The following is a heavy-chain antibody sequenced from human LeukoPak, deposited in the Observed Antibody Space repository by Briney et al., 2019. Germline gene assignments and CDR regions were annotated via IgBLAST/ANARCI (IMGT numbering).Heavy chain of an antibody. V-gene: IGHV1-69*13. CDR1: GGTFSSYA. CDR3: ARDNLYRFGSHRRSSTSCSRFTGDY. D-gene: IGHD2-2*01. CDR2: IIPIFGTA. J-gene: IGHJ4*02. Sequence: SVKVSCKASGGTFSSYAISWVRQAPGQGLEWMGGIIPIFGTANYAQKFQGRVTITADESTSTAYMELSSLRSEDTAVYYCARDNLYRFGSHRRSSTSCSRFTGDYWGQGTLVTVSS.